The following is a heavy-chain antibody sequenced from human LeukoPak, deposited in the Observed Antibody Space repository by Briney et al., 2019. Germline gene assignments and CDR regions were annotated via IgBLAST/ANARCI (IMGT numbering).Heavy chain of an antibody. CDR3: AKGPRGGWYGNWFDP. Sequence: GGALRLSRAPSGFTFDDYVMHCVRPAPGRGLEWVSGISWNSGSIGYADSVKGRFTISRDNAKNSLYLQMNSLRAEDTALYYCAKGPRGGWYGNWFDPWGQGTLVTVSS. CDR1: GFTFDDYV. CDR2: ISWNSGSI. D-gene: IGHD6-19*01. J-gene: IGHJ5*02. V-gene: IGHV3-9*01.